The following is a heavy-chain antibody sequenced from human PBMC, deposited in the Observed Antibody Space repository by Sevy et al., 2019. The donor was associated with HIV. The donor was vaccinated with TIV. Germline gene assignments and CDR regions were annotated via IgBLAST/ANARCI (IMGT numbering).Heavy chain of an antibody. J-gene: IGHJ3*02. D-gene: IGHD6-13*01. CDR1: GFPFNDHA. CDR3: ARSWEQQLHDAFDI. V-gene: IGHV3-21*01. CDR2: ITSRSSYI. Sequence: GGSLRLSCAASGFPFNDHAMHWVRQVPGKGLEWVSSITSRSSYIYYADSVKGRFTISRDNAKNSLYLQMNSLRAEDTAVYYCARSWEQQLHDAFDIWGQGTMVTVSS.